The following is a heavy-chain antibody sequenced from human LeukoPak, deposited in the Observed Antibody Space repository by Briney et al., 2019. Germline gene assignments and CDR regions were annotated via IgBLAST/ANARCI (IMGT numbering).Heavy chain of an antibody. J-gene: IGHJ4*02. CDR1: GSTFGSYA. CDR3: AKTRAGNSSGRDPGWPMDY. Sequence: GGSLRLSCAASGSTFGSYAIYWVRQAPGKGLEWVSGISGSGCITYFADSVKGRFTISRDNSRNTVYLQINSLRAEDTALYYCAKTRAGNSSGRDPGWPMDYWGQGTLVTVSS. V-gene: IGHV3-23*01. CDR2: ISGSGCIT. D-gene: IGHD3-22*01.